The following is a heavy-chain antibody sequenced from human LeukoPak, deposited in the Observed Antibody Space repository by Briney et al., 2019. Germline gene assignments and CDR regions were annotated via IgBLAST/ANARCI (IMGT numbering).Heavy chain of an antibody. Sequence: SETLSLTCTVSGGSMRSYYGTCIRQPPGKGLEWFWYIYHSDTTNYNPSLKTQVTISVVTSNSQLSLQPSYVTAADTAVYYCAREGYSSTSFDYWGQGTLVIVSS. CDR3: AREGYSSTSFDY. CDR2: IYHSDTT. CDR1: GGSMRSYY. V-gene: IGHV4-59*13. D-gene: IGHD6-13*01. J-gene: IGHJ4*02.